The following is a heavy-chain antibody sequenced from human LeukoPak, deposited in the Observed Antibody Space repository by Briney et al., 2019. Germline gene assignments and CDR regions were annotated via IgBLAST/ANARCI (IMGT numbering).Heavy chain of an antibody. Sequence: GGSLRLSCAASGFTFNSYGMSWVRQAPGKGLEWVSSISGGSRYIYYADSVKGRFTISRDNAKNSLDLQMNSLRAEDTAVYYCVIGDTVTTWTYWGQGTLVTVSS. J-gene: IGHJ4*02. CDR3: VIGDTVTTWTY. D-gene: IGHD4-17*01. V-gene: IGHV3-21*01. CDR1: GFTFNSYG. CDR2: ISGGSRYI.